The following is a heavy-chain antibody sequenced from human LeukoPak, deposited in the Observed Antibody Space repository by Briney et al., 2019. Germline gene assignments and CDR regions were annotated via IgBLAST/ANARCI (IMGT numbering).Heavy chain of an antibody. CDR2: IKRDGSEK. CDR3: ARRWLESHFDY. V-gene: IGHV3-7*04. Sequence: GGSLRLSCAASGFTFSTYWMSWVRQAPGKGLEWVANIKRDGSEKYYVDSVKGRFTISRDSAKNSLYLQMNSLRAEDTAVYYCARRWLESHFDYWGQGTLVTVSS. J-gene: IGHJ4*02. CDR1: GFTFSTYW. D-gene: IGHD5-24*01.